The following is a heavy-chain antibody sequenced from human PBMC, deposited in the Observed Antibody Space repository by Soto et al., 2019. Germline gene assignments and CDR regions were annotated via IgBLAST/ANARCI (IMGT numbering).Heavy chain of an antibody. Sequence: QVQLEQSGAEVKKPGSSVKVSCKTSGGTFSNSAISWVRQAPGQGLEWMGGIMLIFRTPDYAQKFQDRVTITADESASTAYRELRGLRSDDTAVYYCARDKDRLQLGGNYYYILDVWGQGTTVTVSS. CDR3: ARDKDRLQLGGNYYYILDV. CDR1: GGTFSNSA. D-gene: IGHD1-1*01. V-gene: IGHV1-69*12. CDR2: IMLIFRTP. J-gene: IGHJ6*02.